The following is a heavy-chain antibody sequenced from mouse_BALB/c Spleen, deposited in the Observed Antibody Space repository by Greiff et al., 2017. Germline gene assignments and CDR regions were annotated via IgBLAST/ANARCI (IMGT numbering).Heavy chain of an antibody. CDR1: GYSITSGYY. CDR2: ISYDGSN. CDR3: AREETFEYYFDY. J-gene: IGHJ2*01. Sequence: EVQLQQSGPGLVKPSQSLSLTCSVTGYSITSGYYWNWIRQFPGNKLEWMGYISYDGSNNYNPSLKNRISITRDTSKNQFFLKLNSVTTEDTATYYCAREETFEYYFDYWGQGTTLTVSS. V-gene: IGHV3-6*02.